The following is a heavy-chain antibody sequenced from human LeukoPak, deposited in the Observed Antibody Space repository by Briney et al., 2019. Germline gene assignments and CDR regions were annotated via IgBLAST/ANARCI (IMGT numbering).Heavy chain of an antibody. D-gene: IGHD6-13*01. Sequence: GGSLRLSCAASGFTFSSYAMSWVRQAPGKGLEWVASIKQDGSEKYYVDSVKGRFTISRDNAKNSLSLQMSSLRAADTAVYYCAREGRTWFRSSWYDYWGPGTLVTVSS. J-gene: IGHJ4*02. V-gene: IGHV3-7*01. CDR3: AREGRTWFRSSWYDY. CDR2: IKQDGSEK. CDR1: GFTFSSYA.